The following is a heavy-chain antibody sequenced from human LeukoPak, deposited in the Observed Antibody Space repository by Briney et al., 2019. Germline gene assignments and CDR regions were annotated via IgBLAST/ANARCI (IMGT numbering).Heavy chain of an antibody. D-gene: IGHD5-24*01. CDR2: INTNTGNP. CDR1: GYTFTIYS. J-gene: IGHJ4*01. V-gene: IGHV7-4-1*02. Sequence: ASVKLSCKASGYTFTIYSMNWVRQAPGQGLEWMGWINTNTGNPTYAQGFTGRFVFSLDTSVSTASLQISSLKAEDTAVYYCARDPGDGYNLFEYWGQGTLVTGSS. CDR3: ARDPGDGYNLFEY.